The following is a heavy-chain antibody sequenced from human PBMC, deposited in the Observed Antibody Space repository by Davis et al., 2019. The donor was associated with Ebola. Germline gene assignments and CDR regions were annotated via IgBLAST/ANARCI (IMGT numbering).Heavy chain of an antibody. D-gene: IGHD6-13*01. V-gene: IGHV3-74*01. CDR3: ARGSQYSSSSGYYYYGMDV. J-gene: IGHJ6*02. CDR2: INSDGSST. Sequence: PGGSLRLSCAASGFTFSSYWMHWVRQAPGKGLVWVSRINSDGSSTSYADSVKGRFTISRDNAKNTLYLQMNSLRAEDTAVYYCARGSQYSSSSGYYYYGMDVWGQGTTATVSS. CDR1: GFTFSSYW.